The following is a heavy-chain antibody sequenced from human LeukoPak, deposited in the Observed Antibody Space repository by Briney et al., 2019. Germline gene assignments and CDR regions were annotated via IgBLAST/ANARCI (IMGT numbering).Heavy chain of an antibody. V-gene: IGHV4-4*07. CDR1: GGSISSYY. CDR3: ARGRSYSGYLYFDY. Sequence: PSETLSLTCTVSGGSISSYYWSWIRQPAGKGLEWIGRLYTSGSTNYNPSLKSRVTMSVDTSKKQCSLKLRSVTAADTAVYYCARGRSYSGYLYFDYWGQGTLVTVSS. J-gene: IGHJ4*02. CDR2: LYTSGST. D-gene: IGHD5-12*01.